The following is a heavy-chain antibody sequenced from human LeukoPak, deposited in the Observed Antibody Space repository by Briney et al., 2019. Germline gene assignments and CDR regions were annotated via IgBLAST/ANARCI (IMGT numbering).Heavy chain of an antibody. CDR3: ARGTGTEAVDI. CDR1: GYTLTNYV. V-gene: IGHV7-4-1*02. CDR2: INTDTGNP. Sequence: ASVTVSCKASGYTLTNYVINWVRQAPGQGLEWMGWINTDTGNPMYVQGCTGRLVFSLYTSVSTAYLQISIRKAEDTAVYYCARGTGTEAVDIWGQGTMVTVSS. J-gene: IGHJ3*02. D-gene: IGHD1-1*01.